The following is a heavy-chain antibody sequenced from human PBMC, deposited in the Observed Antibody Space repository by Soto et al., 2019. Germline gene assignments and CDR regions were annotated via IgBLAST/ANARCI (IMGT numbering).Heavy chain of an antibody. CDR2: INHSGST. Sequence: QVQLQQWGAGLLKPSETLSLTCAVYGGSFSGSYWSWIRQPPGKGLEWIGEINHSGSTNYNPSLKSRVTISVDTSKNQFSLTLSSVTAADTAVYYCARERRSANYDFWSGYPSGMDVWGQGTTVTVSS. D-gene: IGHD3-3*01. CDR1: GGSFSGSY. CDR3: ARERRSANYDFWSGYPSGMDV. J-gene: IGHJ6*02. V-gene: IGHV4-34*01.